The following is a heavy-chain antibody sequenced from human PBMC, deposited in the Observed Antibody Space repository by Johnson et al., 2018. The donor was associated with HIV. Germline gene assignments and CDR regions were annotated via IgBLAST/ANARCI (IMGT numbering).Heavy chain of an antibody. V-gene: IGHV3-30*02. CDR1: GFTFDDYD. CDR3: TKDHDYGDAFDL. Sequence: QVQLVESGGGVIRPGGSLRLSCAASGFTFDDYDMHWVRQSPGRWLEEVAFIQYDGKNKYYADSVKGRFTISRDNSKNTLFLQMSSLRTEDTAVYYCTKDHDYGDAFDLWGQGSMVTVSS. CDR2: IQYDGKNK. J-gene: IGHJ3*01. D-gene: IGHD4-17*01.